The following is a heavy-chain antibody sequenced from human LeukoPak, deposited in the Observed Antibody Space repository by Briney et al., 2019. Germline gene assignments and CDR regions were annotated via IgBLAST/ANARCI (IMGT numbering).Heavy chain of an antibody. CDR2: IHSSGGS. CDR1: GASISNYY. V-gene: IGHV4-4*09. CDR3: ARLGSYHDF. Sequence: SETLSLTCTVSGASISNYYWSWIRQTPEKGLEWMGHIHSSGGSSYYPSLKSRLTLSIDTSRNQLSLKLPSVTAADTAVYFCARLGSYHDFWGQGALVTVSS. D-gene: IGHD1-26*01. J-gene: IGHJ4*02.